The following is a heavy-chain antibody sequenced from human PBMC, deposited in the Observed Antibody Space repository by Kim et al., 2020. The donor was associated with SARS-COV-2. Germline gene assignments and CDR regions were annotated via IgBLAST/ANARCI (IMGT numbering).Heavy chain of an antibody. D-gene: IGHD6-19*01. Sequence: ADDAKGRITIHRDKYKNTLYLQMHSLRAEDTAVYYCARNWATVALDYWGQGTLVTVSS. CDR3: ARNWATVALDY. V-gene: IGHV3-30*01. J-gene: IGHJ4*02.